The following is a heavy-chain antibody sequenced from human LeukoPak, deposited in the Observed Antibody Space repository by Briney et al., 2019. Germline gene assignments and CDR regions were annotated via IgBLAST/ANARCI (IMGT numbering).Heavy chain of an antibody. J-gene: IGHJ4*02. V-gene: IGHV2-5*02. Sequence: SGPTLVKPTQTLTLTCTFSGSSLSTGGVSMGWIRQPPGKALEWLALIYWDDAKRYSPALKSRLTITKDTSKNQVVLTMTNMDPVDTATYSCVRRSSGDLPFDYWGQGILVTVSS. CDR2: IYWDDAK. D-gene: IGHD1-26*01. CDR1: GSSLSTGGVS. CDR3: VRRSSGDLPFDY.